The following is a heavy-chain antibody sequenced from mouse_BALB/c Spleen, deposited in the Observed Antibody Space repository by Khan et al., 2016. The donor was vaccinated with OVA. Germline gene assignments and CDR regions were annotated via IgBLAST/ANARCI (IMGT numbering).Heavy chain of an antibody. Sequence: EVELVESGGGLVKPGGSLKLSCAASGFTFSTFAMSWVRQTPEKRLEWVATINSDGDYTYYPDNVTGRFTISRDNAKNTLYLQINSLRSEDTAMYYCVRSPYGNFAYWGQGTLVTVSA. J-gene: IGHJ3*01. CDR3: VRSPYGNFAY. CDR2: INSDGDYT. CDR1: GFTFSTFA. V-gene: IGHV5-9-3*01. D-gene: IGHD2-1*01.